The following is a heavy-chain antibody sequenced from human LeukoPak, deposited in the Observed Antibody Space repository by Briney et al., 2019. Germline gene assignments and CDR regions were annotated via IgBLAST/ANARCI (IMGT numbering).Heavy chain of an antibody. CDR2: LLYDGNTK. J-gene: IGHJ6*03. Sequence: GGSLRLSCAASGFSLSNYGMHWVRQAPGKGLEWVAALLYDGNTKHYADSVKGRFTISRDISKNTFYLQMNSPTAEDTAVYYCARDHRPEIQYYYMDVWGKGTTVAVSS. D-gene: IGHD1-14*01. CDR3: ARDHRPEIQYYYMDV. V-gene: IGHV3-33*01. CDR1: GFSLSNYG.